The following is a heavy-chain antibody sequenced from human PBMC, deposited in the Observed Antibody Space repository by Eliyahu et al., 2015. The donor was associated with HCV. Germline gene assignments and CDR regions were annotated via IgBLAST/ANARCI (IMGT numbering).Heavy chain of an antibody. Sequence: QVQLQESGPGLVKPSETLSLTCIVSGGSISTYYWSWIRQPPGKGLEWIGYIHYSGSTNHNPSLKSRVTMSIDTSKNQFTLKLNSVTAADTAVYYCASGGGGIAVAGTGGWFDPWGQGTLVTVSS. CDR1: GGSISTYY. J-gene: IGHJ5*02. CDR2: IHYSGST. CDR3: ASGGGGIAVAGTGGWFDP. V-gene: IGHV4-59*01. D-gene: IGHD6-19*01.